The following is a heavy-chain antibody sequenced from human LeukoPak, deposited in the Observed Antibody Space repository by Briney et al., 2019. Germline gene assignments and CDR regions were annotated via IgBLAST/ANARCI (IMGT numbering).Heavy chain of an antibody. J-gene: IGHJ3*02. Sequence: GGSLRLSCAASGFTVSSNYMSWVRQAPGKGLKWVSVIYSGGSTYYADSVKGRFTISRHNSKNTLYLQMNSLRAEDTAVYYCARVHRPYYYDSSGYYRLGAFDIWGQGTMVTVSS. V-gene: IGHV3-53*04. CDR1: GFTVSSNY. CDR3: ARVHRPYYYDSSGYYRLGAFDI. CDR2: IYSGGST. D-gene: IGHD3-22*01.